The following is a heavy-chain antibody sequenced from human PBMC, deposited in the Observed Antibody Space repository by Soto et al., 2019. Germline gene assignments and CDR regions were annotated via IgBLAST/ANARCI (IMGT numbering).Heavy chain of an antibody. CDR3: ARQLSHICDS. J-gene: IGHJ4*02. CDR2: IKPGTSDI. V-gene: IGHV5-51*01. CDR1: SAW. D-gene: IGHD3-3*02. Sequence: SAWIGWVRQMPGKGLEWMGIIKPGTSDIRYSPSCRGHVTISADEAVSTAYLQWSSLKASDTAMYYCARQLSHICDSWGQGTLVTVSS.